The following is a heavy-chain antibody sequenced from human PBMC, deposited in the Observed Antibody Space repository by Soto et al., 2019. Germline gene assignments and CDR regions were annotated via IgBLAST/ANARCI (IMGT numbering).Heavy chain of an antibody. D-gene: IGHD2-15*01. CDR1: GGSISSYY. V-gene: IGHV4-59*01. J-gene: IGHJ5*02. CDR3: AREVVVADPHWFDP. Sequence: PSETLSLTCTVSGGSISSYYWSWIRQPPGKGLEWIGYIYYSGSTNYNPSLKSRVTISVDTSKNQFSLKLSSVTAADTAVYYCAREVVVADPHWFDPWGQGTLVTVSS. CDR2: IYYSGST.